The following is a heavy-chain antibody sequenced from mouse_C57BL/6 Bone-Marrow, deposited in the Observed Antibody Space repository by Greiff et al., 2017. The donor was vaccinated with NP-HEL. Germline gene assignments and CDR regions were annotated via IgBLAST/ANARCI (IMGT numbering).Heavy chain of an antibody. J-gene: IGHJ4*01. CDR2: IYPRSGNT. CDR3: ATCYDYYAMDY. V-gene: IGHV1-81*01. CDR1: GYTFTSYG. Sequence: QVQLQQSGAELARPGASVKLSCKASGYTFTSYGISWVKQRTGQGLEWIGEIYPRSGNTYYNEKFKGKATLTADKSSSTAYIELRSLTSEDSAVYFCATCYDYYAMDYWGQGTSVTVSS.